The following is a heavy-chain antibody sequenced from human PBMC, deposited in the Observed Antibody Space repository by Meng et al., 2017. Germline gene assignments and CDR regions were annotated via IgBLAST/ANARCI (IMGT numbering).Heavy chain of an antibody. J-gene: IGHJ4*02. CDR3: ASDPYCSSTSCHFDY. CDR1: GFTFSSYS. CDR2: ISSSSSSI. Sequence: GESLKISCAASGFTFSSYSMNWVRQAPGKGLEWVSSISSSSSSIYYADSVKGRFTISRDNAKNSLYLQMNSLRAEDTALYYCASDPYCSSTSCHFDYWGQGTLVTVSS. D-gene: IGHD2-2*01. V-gene: IGHV3-21*01.